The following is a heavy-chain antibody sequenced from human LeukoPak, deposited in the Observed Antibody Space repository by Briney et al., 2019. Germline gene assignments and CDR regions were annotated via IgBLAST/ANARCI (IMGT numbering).Heavy chain of an antibody. D-gene: IGHD3-22*01. CDR2: INHSGST. Sequence: SETLSLTCAVYGGSFSGYYWSWIRQPPGKGLEWIGEINHSGSTNYNPSLKSRVTISVDTSKNQFSLKLSSVTAADTAVYYCARLKRQYYYDSSGYYFWFDPWGQGTLVTVSS. CDR1: GGSFSGYY. V-gene: IGHV4-34*01. J-gene: IGHJ5*02. CDR3: ARLKRQYYYDSSGYYFWFDP.